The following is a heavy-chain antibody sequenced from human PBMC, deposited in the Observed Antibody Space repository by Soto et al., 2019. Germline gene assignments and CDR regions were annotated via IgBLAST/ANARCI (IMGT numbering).Heavy chain of an antibody. CDR2: ISSSSSYI. V-gene: IGHV3-21*01. J-gene: IGHJ4*02. CDR3: ARDRAMVAGYYFDY. CDR1: GFTFSSYS. D-gene: IGHD5-18*01. Sequence: GGSLRLSCAASGFTFSSYSMNWVHQAPGKGLEWVSSISSSSSYIYYADSVKGRFTISRDNAKNSLYLQMNSLRAEDTAVYYCARDRAMVAGYYFDYWGQGTLVTVSS.